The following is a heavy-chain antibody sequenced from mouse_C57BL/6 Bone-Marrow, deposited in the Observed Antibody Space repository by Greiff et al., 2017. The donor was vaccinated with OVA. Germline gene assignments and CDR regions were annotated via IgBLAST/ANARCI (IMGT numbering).Heavy chain of an antibody. CDR1: GYTFTDYY. V-gene: IGHV1-19*01. Sequence: VQLKQSGPVLVKPGASVKMSCKASGYTFTDYYMNWVKKSHGKSLEWIGVINPYNGGTSYNQKFKGKATLTVDKSSSTAYMELNSLTSEDSAVYYCARRRQLRPYYFDYWGQGTTLTVSS. CDR2: INPYNGGT. CDR3: ARRRQLRPYYFDY. D-gene: IGHD3-2*02. J-gene: IGHJ2*01.